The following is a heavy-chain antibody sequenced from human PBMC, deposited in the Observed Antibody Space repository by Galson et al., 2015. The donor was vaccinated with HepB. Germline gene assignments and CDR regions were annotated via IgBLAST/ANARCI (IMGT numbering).Heavy chain of an antibody. J-gene: IGHJ4*02. Sequence: SLRLSCAASGFTFSDFYMNWIRQAPGKGLEWVSYISRGSAYTNYADSVKGRFTISRDNAKNSLYLQMNSLRAEDTAVYYCARDRLDGDYDDFWGQGTLVTVSS. CDR3: ARDRLDGDYDDF. CDR1: GFTFSDFY. D-gene: IGHD4-17*01. CDR2: ISRGSAYT. V-gene: IGHV3-11*06.